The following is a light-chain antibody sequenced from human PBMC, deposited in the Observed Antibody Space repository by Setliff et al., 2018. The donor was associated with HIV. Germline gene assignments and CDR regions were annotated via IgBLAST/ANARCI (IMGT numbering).Light chain of an antibody. J-gene: IGLJ1*01. CDR3: TSYAGSNNPLV. CDR1: ASDIGNYKY. Sequence: QPVLTQPRSVSGSPGQSVTISCTGTASDIGNYKYVSWYQQQPDKAPKLIIYDVTKRPSGVPDRFSGSKSGNTASLTVSGLQAEDEADYYCTSYAGSNNPLVFGTGTKVTVL. V-gene: IGLV2-11*01. CDR2: DVT.